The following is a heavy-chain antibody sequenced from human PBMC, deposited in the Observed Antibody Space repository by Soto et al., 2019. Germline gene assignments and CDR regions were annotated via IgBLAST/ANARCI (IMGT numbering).Heavy chain of an antibody. Sequence: EVQLVESGGGLVKPGGSLRLSCAASGFTFRRDSMGWVRQAPGKGLEWVSSISSSGSFMNYADSVKGRFTISRDNAKNSLYLQMSSLKDEDTAVYYCARDPPTGTTLDWFDSWGQGTLVTVSS. CDR2: ISSSGSFM. CDR1: GFTFRRDS. V-gene: IGHV3-21*01. J-gene: IGHJ5*01. D-gene: IGHD1-7*01. CDR3: ARDPPTGTTLDWFDS.